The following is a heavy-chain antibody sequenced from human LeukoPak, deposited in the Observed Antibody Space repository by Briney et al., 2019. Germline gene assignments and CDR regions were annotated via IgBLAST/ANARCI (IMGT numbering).Heavy chain of an antibody. CDR1: GYSFTSYW. CDR2: IYPGDSDT. V-gene: IGHV5-51*01. D-gene: IGHD1-1*01. J-gene: IGHJ3*02. CDR3: ARPLERRTDAFDI. Sequence: RGESLKISCKGSGYSFTSYWIGWVRQMPGKGLEWMGIIYPGDSDTRYSPSFQGQVTISADKSISTAYLQWSSLKASDTAMYYCARPLERRTDAFDIWGQGTMVTVSS.